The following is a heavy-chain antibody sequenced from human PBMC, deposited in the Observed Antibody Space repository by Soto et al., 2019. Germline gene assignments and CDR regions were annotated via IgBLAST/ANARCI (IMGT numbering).Heavy chain of an antibody. D-gene: IGHD3-22*01. CDR1: GFTFSSYA. CDR2: ISYDGSNK. J-gene: IGHJ4*02. Sequence: GWSLRLSCAASGFTFSSYAMHWVRQAPGKGLEWVAVISYDGSNKYYADSVKGRFTISRDNSKNTLYLQMNSLRAEDTAVYYCAKAASAYDSSGYFEYWGQGT. V-gene: IGHV3-30-3*01. CDR3: AKAASAYDSSGYFEY.